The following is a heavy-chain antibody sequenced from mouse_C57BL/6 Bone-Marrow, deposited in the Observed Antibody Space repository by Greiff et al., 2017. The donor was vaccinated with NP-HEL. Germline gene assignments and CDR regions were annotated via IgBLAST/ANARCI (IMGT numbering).Heavy chain of an antibody. Sequence: LMEPGASVKLSCKATGYTFTGYWIEWVKQRPGHGLEWIGEILPGSGSTNYNQKFKGKSTLTVDKSSSTAYMQLSSLTSEDSAVYYCARSYGYDKGEYYFDYWGQGTTLTVSS. CDR1: GYTFTGYW. J-gene: IGHJ2*01. V-gene: IGHV1-9*01. CDR3: ARSYGYDKGEYYFDY. CDR2: ILPGSGST. D-gene: IGHD2-2*01.